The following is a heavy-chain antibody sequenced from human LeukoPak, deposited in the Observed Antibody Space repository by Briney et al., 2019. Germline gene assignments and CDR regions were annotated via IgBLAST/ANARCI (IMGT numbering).Heavy chain of an antibody. D-gene: IGHD3-3*01. V-gene: IGHV4-61*02. CDR3: ARSEYYDLWSGYV. J-gene: IGHJ4*02. Sequence: PSETLSLTCSVSGGSISSGSYYWSWIRQPAGKGLEWIGRIYTSGSTNYNPSLKSRVTISVDTSKNQFSLKLSSVTAADTAVYYCARSEYYDLWSGYVWGQGTLVTVSS. CDR1: GGSISSGSYY. CDR2: IYTSGST.